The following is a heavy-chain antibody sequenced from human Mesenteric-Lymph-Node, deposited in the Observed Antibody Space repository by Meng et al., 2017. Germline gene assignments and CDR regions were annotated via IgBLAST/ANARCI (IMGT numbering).Heavy chain of an antibody. V-gene: IGHV4-30-2*01. CDR1: DVSISSGDYS. D-gene: IGHD6-19*01. CDR2: IYHSGHT. Sequence: QLQLQESGPGLLKPSQTLSLTCDVPDVSISSGDYSWSWIRQPPGKGLEWIGNIYHSGHTYYNPSLKSRVTMSVDKSRNQFSLKLTSVTAADTAVFFCASARYSSGWGENYFDHWGQGALVTVSS. J-gene: IGHJ4*02. CDR3: ASARYSSGWGENYFDH.